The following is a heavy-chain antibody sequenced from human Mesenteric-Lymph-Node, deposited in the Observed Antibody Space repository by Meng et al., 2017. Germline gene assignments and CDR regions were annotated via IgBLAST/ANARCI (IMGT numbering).Heavy chain of an antibody. CDR1: GGSISSSSYY. CDR2: IYYSGST. D-gene: IGHD1-26*01. Sequence: SETLSLTCTVSGGSISSSSYYWGWIRQPPGKGLEWIGSIYYSGSTYYNPSLKSRVTISVDTSKNQFSLKLSSVTAADTAVYYCARDWVVGATRAGFRDHYYYGMDVWGQGTTVTVSS. CDR3: ARDWVVGATRAGFRDHYYYGMDV. J-gene: IGHJ6*02. V-gene: IGHV4-39*07.